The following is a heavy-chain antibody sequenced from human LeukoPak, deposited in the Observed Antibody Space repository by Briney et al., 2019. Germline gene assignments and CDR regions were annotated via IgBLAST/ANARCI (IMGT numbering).Heavy chain of an antibody. CDR2: MYDSGST. V-gene: IGHV4-59*01. D-gene: IGHD5-12*01. J-gene: IGHJ6*02. Sequence: KPSETLSLTCTVSGGSISSYYWSWIRQPPGKGLEWIGYMYDSGSTNYNPSLKSRVTISVDTPKNQFSLKLSSVTAADTAVYYCARGGSGYDSFYYHGMDVWGQGTTVTVSS. CDR1: GGSISSYY. CDR3: ARGGSGYDSFYYHGMDV.